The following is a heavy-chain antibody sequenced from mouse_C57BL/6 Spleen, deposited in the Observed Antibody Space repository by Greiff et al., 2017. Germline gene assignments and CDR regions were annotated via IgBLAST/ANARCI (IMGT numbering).Heavy chain of an antibody. CDR2: IDPEDGEP. Sequence: EVQLQQSGAELVKPGASVKLSCTASGFNITDYYMHWVKQRTEQGLEWIGRIDPEDGEPKYAPQFQGTAPITAETSSNTAYMQLSSLTSEDTAVYYCAFPYYSTQAWFAYWGQGTLVTVSA. CDR1: GFNITDYY. J-gene: IGHJ3*01. CDR3: AFPYYSTQAWFAY. V-gene: IGHV14-2*01. D-gene: IGHD2-5*01.